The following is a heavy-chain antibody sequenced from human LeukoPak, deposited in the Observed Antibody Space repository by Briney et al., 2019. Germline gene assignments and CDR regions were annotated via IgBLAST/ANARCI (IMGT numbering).Heavy chain of an antibody. CDR3: TTGNYSDSSGYYYFSLDY. D-gene: IGHD3-22*01. V-gene: IGHV3-15*01. J-gene: IGHJ4*02. Sequence: GGSLRLSCAASGFTFSNAWMSWVRQAPGKGLEWVGRFQSKTDGGTTDYAAPVKGRFTISRDDSKNTLYLQMNSLKTEDTAVYYCTTGNYSDSSGYYYFSLDYWGQGTLVTVSS. CDR2: FQSKTDGGTT. CDR1: GFTFSNAW.